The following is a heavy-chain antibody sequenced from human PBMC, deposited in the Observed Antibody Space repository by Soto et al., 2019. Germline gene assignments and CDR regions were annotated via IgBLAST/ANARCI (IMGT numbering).Heavy chain of an antibody. Sequence: QVQLQQWGAGLLKPSETLSLNCGVNGGSLSGYYWSWIRQPPGKGLEWIGEIKDGGYTNYSPFLKSRATISSDRSNNQFSLRLNSVTAADTGVYYCARGQEGVVATHWDQGALVTVSS. CDR1: GGSLSGYY. V-gene: IGHV4-34*01. CDR2: IKDGGYT. CDR3: ARGQEGVVATH. D-gene: IGHD5-12*01. J-gene: IGHJ4*02.